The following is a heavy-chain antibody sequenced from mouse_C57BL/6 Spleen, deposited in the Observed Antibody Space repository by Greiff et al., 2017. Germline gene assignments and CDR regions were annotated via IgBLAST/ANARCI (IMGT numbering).Heavy chain of an antibody. J-gene: IGHJ2*01. CDR2: INPNNGGT. CDR3: ARSRGTRYFED. D-gene: IGHD3-3*01. Sequence: VQLQQSGPELVKPGASVKMSCKASGYTFTDYNMHWVKQSHGKSLEWIGYINPNNGGTSYNQKFKGKATLTVNKSSSTAYMELRSLTSEESAVYYCARSRGTRYFEDWGKGTTLTVSS. CDR1: GYTFTDYN. V-gene: IGHV1-22*01.